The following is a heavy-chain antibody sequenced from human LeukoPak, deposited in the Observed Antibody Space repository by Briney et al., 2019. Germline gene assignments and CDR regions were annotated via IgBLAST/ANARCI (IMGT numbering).Heavy chain of an antibody. CDR1: GFTFSSYA. Sequence: GGSLRLSCAAPGFTFSSYAMSWVRQAPGKGLEWVSSISNSGGRTFYTDSVKGRFTISRDNSKITLYLQMNSLRAEDTAVYYCAKSYNGYESKPDYWGQGTLVTVSS. CDR2: ISNSGGRT. V-gene: IGHV3-23*01. D-gene: IGHD5-12*01. J-gene: IGHJ4*02. CDR3: AKSYNGYESKPDY.